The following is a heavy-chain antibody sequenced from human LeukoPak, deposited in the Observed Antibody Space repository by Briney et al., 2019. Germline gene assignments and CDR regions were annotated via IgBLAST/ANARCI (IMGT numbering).Heavy chain of an antibody. D-gene: IGHD1-26*01. V-gene: IGHV3-21*01. CDR3: AKATRGGATRGYFDY. Sequence: GGSLRLSCAASGFTFSSYSMNWVRQAPGKGLEWVSSISSSSSYIYYADSVKGRFTISRDNAKNSLYLQMSSLRAEDTAVYYCAKATRGGATRGYFDYWGQGTLVTVSS. CDR1: GFTFSSYS. J-gene: IGHJ4*02. CDR2: ISSSSSYI.